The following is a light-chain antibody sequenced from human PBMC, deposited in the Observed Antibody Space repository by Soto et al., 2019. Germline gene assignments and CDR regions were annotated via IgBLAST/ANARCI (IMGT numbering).Light chain of an antibody. CDR2: HVS. CDR3: SSYTSTSTYV. J-gene: IGLJ1*01. V-gene: IGLV2-14*01. Sequence: QSVLTQPASVSGSPGQSITISCTGTSSDVGGYNYVSWYQQYPGKAPKLMIYHVSNRPSGVSNRFSGSKYGNSASLTISGLQAEDEADYYCSSYTSTSTYVFGTGTKLTVL. CDR1: SSDVGGYNY.